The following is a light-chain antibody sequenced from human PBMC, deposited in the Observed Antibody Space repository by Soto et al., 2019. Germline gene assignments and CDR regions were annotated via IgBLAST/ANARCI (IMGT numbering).Light chain of an antibody. Sequence: QSALTQPASVSGSPGQSITISCTGTSSDVGGYNYVSWYQQHPGKAPKLLIYDVTNRPSWVSNRFSASKSGNTASLTISGLQADDEADYYCTSYTSSDSYVFGTGTKVTVL. J-gene: IGLJ1*01. V-gene: IGLV2-14*01. CDR1: SSDVGGYNY. CDR3: TSYTSSDSYV. CDR2: DVT.